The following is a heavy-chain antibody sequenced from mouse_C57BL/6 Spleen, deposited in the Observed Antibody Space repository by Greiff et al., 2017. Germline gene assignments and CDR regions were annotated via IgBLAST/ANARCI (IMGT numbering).Heavy chain of an antibody. CDR1: GFSLTSYG. J-gene: IGHJ1*03. Sequence: QVQLQQSGPGLVQPSQSLSITCTVSGFSLTSYGVHWVRQSPGKGLEWLGVIWRGGSTDYNAAFMSRLSITKDNSKSQVFFKMNSLQADDTAIYYWAKKGTVVAHWYFDVWGTGTTVTVSS. CDR2: IWRGGST. D-gene: IGHD1-1*01. CDR3: AKKGTVVAHWYFDV. V-gene: IGHV2-5*01.